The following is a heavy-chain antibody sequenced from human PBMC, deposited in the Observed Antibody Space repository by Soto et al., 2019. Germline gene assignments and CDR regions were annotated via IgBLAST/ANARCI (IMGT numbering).Heavy chain of an antibody. V-gene: IGHV4-61*01. J-gene: IGHJ6*02. D-gene: IGHD2-8*01. Sequence: QVQLQESGPGLVKPSETLSLTCSVSGDSLSSGSYHWSWIRQSPKKGLEWIGFIYYSGSTNYNPSLRSRVTISKDTSKNQFSLSLSSVTTADTAVYFCARKSASMDDHYHGVDVWGHGTTVTVS. CDR1: GDSLSSGSYH. CDR2: IYYSGST. CDR3: ARKSASMDDHYHGVDV.